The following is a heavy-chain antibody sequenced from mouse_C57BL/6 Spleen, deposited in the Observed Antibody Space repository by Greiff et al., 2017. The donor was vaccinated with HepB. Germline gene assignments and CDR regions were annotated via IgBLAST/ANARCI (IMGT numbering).Heavy chain of an antibody. CDR2: IYPGDGDT. V-gene: IGHV1-80*01. CDR1: GYAFSSYW. J-gene: IGHJ2*01. CDR3: AVMDPFDY. Sequence: QVQLKESGAELVKPGASVNISCKASGYAFSSYWMNWVKQRPGKGLEWIGQIYPGDGDTNYNGKFKGKATLTADKSSSTAYMQLSSLTSEDSAVYFCAVMDPFDYWGQGTTLTVSP.